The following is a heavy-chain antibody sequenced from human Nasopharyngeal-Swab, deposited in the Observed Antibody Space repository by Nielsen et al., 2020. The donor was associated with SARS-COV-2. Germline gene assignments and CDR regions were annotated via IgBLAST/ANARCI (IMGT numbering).Heavy chain of an antibody. D-gene: IGHD1-26*01. J-gene: IGHJ4*02. V-gene: IGHV3-9*01. Sequence: VRQAPGKGLEWVSGISWNSGSIGYADSVKGRLTISRDNAKNSLYLQMNSLRAEDTALYYCAKDVGATGYYFDYWGQGTLVTVSS. CDR3: AKDVGATGYYFDY. CDR2: ISWNSGSI.